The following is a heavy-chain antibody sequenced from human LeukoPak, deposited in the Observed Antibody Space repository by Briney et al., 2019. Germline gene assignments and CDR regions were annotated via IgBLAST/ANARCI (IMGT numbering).Heavy chain of an antibody. V-gene: IGHV1-24*01. CDR2: FDPEDGET. CDR3: ATDRRIFGVIIIALGY. D-gene: IGHD3-3*01. CDR1: GYTLTELS. Sequence: GASVKVSCKVSGYTLTELSMHWVRQAPGKGLEWMGGFDPEDGETIYAQKFQGRVTMTEDTSTDTAYMELSSLRSEDTAVYYCATDRRIFGVIIIALGYWGQGTLVTVSS. J-gene: IGHJ4*02.